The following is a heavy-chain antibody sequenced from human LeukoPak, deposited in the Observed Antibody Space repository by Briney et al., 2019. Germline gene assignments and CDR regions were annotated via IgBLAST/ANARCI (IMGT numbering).Heavy chain of an antibody. V-gene: IGHV1-8*03. J-gene: IGHJ6*03. CDR1: GYSFTTYE. CDR2: MRPDSGDT. CDR3: ARRGLATRLGRYFYYTMDV. Sequence: ASVKVSCKASGYSFTTYEINWVRQAPGQGLEWMGWMRPDSGDTGCAQKFQGKVTFTRHASISTAYMELSSLTSEDTAVYYCARRGLATRLGRYFYYTMDVWGKGTTVTVSS. D-gene: IGHD4-23*01.